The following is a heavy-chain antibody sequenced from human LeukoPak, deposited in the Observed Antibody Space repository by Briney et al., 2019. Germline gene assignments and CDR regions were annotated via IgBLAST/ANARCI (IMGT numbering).Heavy chain of an antibody. Sequence: GGSLRLSRAASGFTFSDYYMSWIPGAPGERLVLVSYISTSGSTIYYADSVKGRLTISRDNAKNSLYLQMNSLRAVDTGVYYCVRDLTGTVFDNWGQGTLVTVSS. CDR3: VRDLTGTVFDN. J-gene: IGHJ4*02. CDR2: ISTSGSTI. V-gene: IGHV3-11*01. CDR1: GFTFSDYY. D-gene: IGHD1-20*01.